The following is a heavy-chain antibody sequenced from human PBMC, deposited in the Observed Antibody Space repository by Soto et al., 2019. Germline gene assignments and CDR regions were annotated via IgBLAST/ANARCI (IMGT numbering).Heavy chain of an antibody. Sequence: SETLSLTCTVSGGSISSYYWSWIRQPPGKGLEWIGYIYYSGSTNYNPSLKSRVTISVDTSKNQFSLKLSSVTAADTAVYYCARYYGSGIPFDYWGQGTLVTVSS. D-gene: IGHD3-10*01. V-gene: IGHV4-59*08. CDR3: ARYYGSGIPFDY. CDR2: IYYSGST. CDR1: GGSISSYY. J-gene: IGHJ4*02.